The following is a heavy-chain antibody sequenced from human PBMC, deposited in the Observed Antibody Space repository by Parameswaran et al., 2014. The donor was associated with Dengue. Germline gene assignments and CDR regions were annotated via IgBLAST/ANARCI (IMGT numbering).Heavy chain of an antibody. D-gene: IGHD6-19*01. J-gene: IGHJ4*02. CDR3: ARDGRGSGWLDY. Sequence: VRQAPGKGLEWVAVISYDGSNKYYADSVKGRFTISRDNSKNTLYLQMNSLRAEDTAVYYCARDGRGSGWLDYWGQGTLVTVSS. V-gene: IGHV3-30-3*01. CDR2: ISYDGSNK.